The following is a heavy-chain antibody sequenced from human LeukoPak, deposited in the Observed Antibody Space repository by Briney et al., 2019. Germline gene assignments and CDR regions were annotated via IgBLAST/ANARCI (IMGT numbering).Heavy chain of an antibody. V-gene: IGHV3-11*06. Sequence: GGSLRLSCAASGFTFSDYYMSWIRQAPGKGLEWVSYISSSSSYTNYADSVKGRFTISRGNAKNSLYLQMNSLRAEDTAVYYCARVLRYFDWFSFDYWGQGTLVTVSS. D-gene: IGHD3-9*01. J-gene: IGHJ4*02. CDR2: ISSSSSYT. CDR1: GFTFSDYY. CDR3: ARVLRYFDWFSFDY.